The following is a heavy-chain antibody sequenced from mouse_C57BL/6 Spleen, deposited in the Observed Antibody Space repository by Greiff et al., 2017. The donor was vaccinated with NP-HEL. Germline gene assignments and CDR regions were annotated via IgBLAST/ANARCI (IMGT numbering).Heavy chain of an antibody. CDR3: ASGDYYGSSYDWYFDV. J-gene: IGHJ1*03. V-gene: IGHV1-9*01. D-gene: IGHD1-1*01. Sequence: VQRVESGAELMKPGASVKLSCKATGYTFTGYWIEWVKQRPGHGLEWIGEILPGSGSTNYNEKFKGKATFTADTSSNTAYMQLSSLTTEDSAIYYCASGDYYGSSYDWYFDVWGTGTTVTVSS. CDR2: ILPGSGST. CDR1: GYTFTGYW.